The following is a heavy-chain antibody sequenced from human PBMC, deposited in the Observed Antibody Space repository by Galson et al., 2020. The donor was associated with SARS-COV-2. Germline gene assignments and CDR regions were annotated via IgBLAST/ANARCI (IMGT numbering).Heavy chain of an antibody. D-gene: IGHD3-10*01. J-gene: IGHJ5*02. CDR3: AHRRELLWFGDLFGP. Sequence: SGPTLVKPTQTLTLTCTFSGFSLSTSGVGVGWIRQPPGKALEWLALIYWDDDKRYSPSLKSRLTITKDTSKNQVVLTITNMDPVDTATYYCAHRRELLWFGDLFGPWGQGTLVTVSS. CDR1: GFSLSTSGVG. V-gene: IGHV2-5*02. CDR2: IYWDDDK.